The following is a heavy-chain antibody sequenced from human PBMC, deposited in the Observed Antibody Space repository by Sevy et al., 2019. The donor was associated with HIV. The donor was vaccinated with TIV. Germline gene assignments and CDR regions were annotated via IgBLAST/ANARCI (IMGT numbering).Heavy chain of an antibody. CDR3: ARELGGHKDLVVRPASFYSYDPMDV. D-gene: IGHD2-2*01. CDR1: GDSHTTYD. CDR2: MNPSSGKT. J-gene: IGHJ6*02. V-gene: IGHV1-8*01. Sequence: ASVKVSCKASGDSHTTYDINWVRQAAGQGLEWMGWMNPSSGKTGYAQKFQGRVTMAWDTSKSTAYLEMSSLRSEDTAVYFCARELGGHKDLVVRPASFYSYDPMDVWGQGTTVTVSS.